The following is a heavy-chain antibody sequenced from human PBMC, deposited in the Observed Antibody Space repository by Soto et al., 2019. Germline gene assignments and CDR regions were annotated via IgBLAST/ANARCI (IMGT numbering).Heavy chain of an antibody. CDR3: ARGRYCSGGTCYFDY. Sequence: GESLKISCNGSGYIFTTYCIGLVLQMPGKGLDWMGIIYPGDSDTRYSPSFQGQVTISADKSISTAYLQWSSLKASDTAMYYCARGRYCSGGTCYFDYWGQGTLVTVSS. V-gene: IGHV5-51*01. CDR1: GYIFTTYC. CDR2: IYPGDSDT. D-gene: IGHD2-15*01. J-gene: IGHJ4*02.